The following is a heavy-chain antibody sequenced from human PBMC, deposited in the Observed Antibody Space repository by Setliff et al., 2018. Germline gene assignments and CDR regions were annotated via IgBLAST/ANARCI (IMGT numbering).Heavy chain of an antibody. CDR2: IVVGSGNT. J-gene: IGHJ4*02. CDR3: AAGLGRDGLVVV. CDR1: GFTFTSSA. D-gene: IGHD2-21*01. Sequence: SVKVSCKASGFTFTSSAMQWVRQARGQRLEWIGWIVVGSGNTNYAQKFQERVTITRDMSTSTAYMELSSLRSEDTAVYYCAAGLGRDGLVVVWDQGTLVTVSS. V-gene: IGHV1-58*02.